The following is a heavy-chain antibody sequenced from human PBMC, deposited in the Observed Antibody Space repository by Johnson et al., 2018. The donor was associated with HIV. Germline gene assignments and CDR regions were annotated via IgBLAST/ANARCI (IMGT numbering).Heavy chain of an antibody. CDR3: ARDLRTPGSGWGVDAFDI. CDR2: IKQDGSEK. CDR1: GFTFSSYW. V-gene: IGHV3-7*01. J-gene: IGHJ3*02. D-gene: IGHD6-19*01. Sequence: VQLVESGGGLVQPGGSLRLSCAASGFTFSSYWMSWVRQAPGKGLEWVANIKQDGSEKYYVDSVKGRFTISRDNAKNSLYLQMNSLRAEDTAVSYCARDLRTPGSGWGVDAFDICGQGTMVTVSS.